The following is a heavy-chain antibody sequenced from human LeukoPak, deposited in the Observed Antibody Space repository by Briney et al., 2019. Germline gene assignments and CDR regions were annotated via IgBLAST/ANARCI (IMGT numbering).Heavy chain of an antibody. V-gene: IGHV3-48*03. CDR1: GFTFSSYE. J-gene: IGHJ4*02. D-gene: IGHD2-2*01. CDR3: ARRYCSSPSCTYDY. CDR2: ISSSGSTI. Sequence: GGSLRLSCAASGFTFSSYEMNWVRQAPGKGLEWVSYISSSGSTIYDADSVKGRFTISRDNAKNSLYLQMNSLRVEDTAVYYCARRYCSSPSCTYDYWGQGTLVTVSS.